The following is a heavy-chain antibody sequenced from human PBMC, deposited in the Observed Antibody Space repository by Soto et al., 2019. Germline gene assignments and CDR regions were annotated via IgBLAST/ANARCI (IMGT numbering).Heavy chain of an antibody. CDR1: GFTFNTFW. J-gene: IGHJ4*02. CDR3: ARDFATNCSGSTCYPYAY. D-gene: IGHD2-15*01. V-gene: IGHV3-7*03. Sequence: GGSLRLSCAASGFTFNTFWMSWVRQSPGKGLEWVANIKHDGSETYYVDSVKGRFTISRDNAKNSLFLQMNTLRTEDTAVYYCARDFATNCSGSTCYPYAYWGQGALVTVSS. CDR2: IKHDGSET.